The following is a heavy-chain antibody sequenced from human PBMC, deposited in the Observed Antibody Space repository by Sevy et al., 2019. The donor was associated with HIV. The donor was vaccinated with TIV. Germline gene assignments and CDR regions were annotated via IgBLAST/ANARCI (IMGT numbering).Heavy chain of an antibody. CDR2: ITRNSYEAYGGAT. CDR3: TRGLATADTPEYYFDH. CDR1: GFTFDDYA. V-gene: IGHV3-49*03. J-gene: IGHJ4*02. D-gene: IGHD5-12*01. Sequence: GGSLRLSCTTSGFTFDDYAMSWFRQAPGKGLEWVAFITRNSYEAYGGATDYGASVKGRFIISRDDSKSIAYLQMNSLKTEDTGVYYCTRGLATADTPEYYFDHWGQGTLVTVSS.